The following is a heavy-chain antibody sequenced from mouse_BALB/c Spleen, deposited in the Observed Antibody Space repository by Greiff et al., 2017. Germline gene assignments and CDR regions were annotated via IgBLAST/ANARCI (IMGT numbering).Heavy chain of an antibody. J-gene: IGHJ2*01. CDR1: GYTFSSYW. V-gene: IGHV1-9*01. CDR3: ARGYGFYYFDY. D-gene: IGHD1-1*01. CDR2: ILPGSGST. Sequence: VKLQESGAELMKPGASVKISCKATGYTFSSYWIEWVKQRPGHGLEWIGEILPGSGSTNYNEKFKGKATFTADTSSNTAYMQLSSLTSEDSAVYYCARGYGFYYFDYWGQGTTLTVSS.